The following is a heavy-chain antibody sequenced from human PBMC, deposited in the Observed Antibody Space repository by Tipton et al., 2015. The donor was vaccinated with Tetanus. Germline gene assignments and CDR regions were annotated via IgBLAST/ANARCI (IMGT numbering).Heavy chain of an antibody. Sequence: TLSLTCSVSGGSVNSGTYYWSWIRQPPGKGLEWLGDIYYGGATQYNPSLDSRITISMDTSKNQVSLRLTSVTAADTAVYYCARANNDFPKKGPFDSWGQGSLVIVSS. CDR3: ARANNDFPKKGPFDS. J-gene: IGHJ4*02. CDR2: IYYGGAT. D-gene: IGHD3-3*01. CDR1: GGSVNSGTYY. V-gene: IGHV4-61*01.